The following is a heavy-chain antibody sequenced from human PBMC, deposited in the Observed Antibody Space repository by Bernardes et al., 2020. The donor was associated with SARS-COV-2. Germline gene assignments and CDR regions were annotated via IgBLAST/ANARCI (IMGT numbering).Heavy chain of an antibody. J-gene: IGHJ5*02. Sequence: GECPKLSRKRSRYSCTSYWLGWVLPMPGKGLEWMGLIYPGDSDTRYSPSFQGQVTISADKSISTAYLQWSSLKASDTAMYYCARQNRSWFDPWGQGTLVTVS. CDR3: ARQNRSWFDP. CDR1: RYSCTSYW. V-gene: IGHV5-51*01. CDR2: IYPGDSDT.